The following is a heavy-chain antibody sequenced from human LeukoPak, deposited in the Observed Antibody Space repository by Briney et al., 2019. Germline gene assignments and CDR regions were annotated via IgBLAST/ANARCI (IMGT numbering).Heavy chain of an antibody. V-gene: IGHV4-39*07. CDR2: IYYSGST. CDR1: GGSISSSSYY. Sequence: SETLSLTCTVSGGSISSSSYYWGWIRQPPGKGLEWIGSIYYSGSTYYNPSLKSRVTISVDTSKNQFSLKLSSVTAADTAVYYCARPARRVYGSGSYYQGYYFDYWGQGTLVTVSS. D-gene: IGHD3-10*01. J-gene: IGHJ4*02. CDR3: ARPARRVYGSGSYYQGYYFDY.